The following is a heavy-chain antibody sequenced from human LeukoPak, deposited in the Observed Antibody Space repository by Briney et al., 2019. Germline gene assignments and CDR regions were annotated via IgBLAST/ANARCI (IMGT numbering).Heavy chain of an antibody. J-gene: IGHJ3*02. D-gene: IGHD2-2*01. Sequence: PSETLSLTCAVSGGSISSNNWWWSWVRQPPGKGLEWIGEIYHSGSTNYNPSLKSRVTISVDTSKNQFSLRLSSVTAADTAVYYCAREGSYCSSTSCPDWAFDIWGQGTMVTVSS. CDR3: AREGSYCSSTSCPDWAFDI. CDR1: GGSISSNNW. V-gene: IGHV4-4*02. CDR2: IYHSGST.